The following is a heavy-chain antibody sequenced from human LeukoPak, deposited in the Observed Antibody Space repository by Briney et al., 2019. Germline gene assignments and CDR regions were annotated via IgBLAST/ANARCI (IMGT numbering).Heavy chain of an antibody. D-gene: IGHD1-1*01. Sequence: KPSETLSLTCTVSGYSISSGYYWGWIRQPPGKGLEWIGSIYHSGSTYYNPSLKSRVTISVDTSKNQFSLKLSSVTAADTAVYYCARVSAGTTGDWFDPWGQGTLVTVSS. V-gene: IGHV4-38-2*02. CDR3: ARVSAGTTGDWFDP. CDR2: IYHSGST. J-gene: IGHJ5*02. CDR1: GYSISSGYY.